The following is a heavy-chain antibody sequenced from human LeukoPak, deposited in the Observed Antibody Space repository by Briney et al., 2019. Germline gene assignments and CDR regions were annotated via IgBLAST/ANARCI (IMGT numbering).Heavy chain of an antibody. J-gene: IGHJ6*02. CDR2: INPSGGST. Sequence: ASVKVSCKASGYTFTSYYMHWVRQAPGQGLEWMGIINPSGGSTSYAQKFQGRVTMTRDTSTSTVYMELSSLRSEDTAVYYCARYLVTATENYYYYGMDVWGQGTTVTVSS. CDR1: GYTFTSYY. CDR3: ARYLVTATENYYYYGMDV. D-gene: IGHD2-21*02. V-gene: IGHV1-46*01.